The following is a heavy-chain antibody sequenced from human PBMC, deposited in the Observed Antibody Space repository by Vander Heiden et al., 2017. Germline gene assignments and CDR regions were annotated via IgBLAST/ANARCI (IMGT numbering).Heavy chain of an antibody. V-gene: IGHV3-23*01. J-gene: IGHJ4*02. CDR3: ATIDSGYFDY. Sequence: EVQLLESGGGLVQPGGSLRRSCAASGISFSSYAWSWVRQAPGKGLEWVSAISGAGGRTYYAVSVKGRFTVSRDTSKNTLYLQMNSLRAEDTAVYYCATIDSGYFDYWGQGTLVTVSS. CDR1: GISFSSYA. CDR2: ISGAGGRT. D-gene: IGHD3-22*01.